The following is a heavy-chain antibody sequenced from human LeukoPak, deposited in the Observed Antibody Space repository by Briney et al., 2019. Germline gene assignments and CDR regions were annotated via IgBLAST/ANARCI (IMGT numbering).Heavy chain of an antibody. CDR1: GYTFTGYY. CDR3: ARGYSSSWYGWFDP. J-gene: IGHJ5*02. V-gene: IGHV1-2*04. CDR2: INPNSGGT. D-gene: IGHD6-13*01. Sequence: ASVKVSCKASGYTFTGYYMHWVRQAPGQGLEWMGWINPNSGGTNYAQKFQGWVTMTRDTSISTAYMELSRLRSDDTAVYYCARGYSSSWYGWFDPWGQGTLVTVSS.